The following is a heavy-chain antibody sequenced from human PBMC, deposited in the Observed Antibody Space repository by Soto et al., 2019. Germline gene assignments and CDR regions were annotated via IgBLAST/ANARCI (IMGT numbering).Heavy chain of an antibody. CDR3: AREATYQTDAFDI. D-gene: IGHD2-2*01. CDR2: INPSGGNT. CDR1: GYTFTSYD. V-gene: IGHV1-46*01. Sequence: GTSVKVSCKASGYTFTSYDINWVRQATGQGLEWMGRINPSGGNTSYAQKFQGRVTMTRDTSTSTVYMELSSLRSEDTAVYYCAREATYQTDAFDIWGQGTMVTVSS. J-gene: IGHJ3*02.